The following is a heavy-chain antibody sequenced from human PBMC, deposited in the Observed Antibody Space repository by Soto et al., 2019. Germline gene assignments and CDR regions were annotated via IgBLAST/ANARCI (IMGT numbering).Heavy chain of an antibody. CDR2: YDPADGAL. CDR3: ATDCFDSTGWEAFYM. D-gene: IGHD1-26*01. Sequence: QVQLVQSGAEVKKPGASVKVSCKVSGHTLTDLSIHWVRQAPGKGPEWMGGYDPADGALHYAQKFQGRFSMTEDTSTDTVQMELRSLRSEDTAVYYCATDCFDSTGWEAFYMWGQGTMVIGSS. V-gene: IGHV1-24*01. CDR1: GHTLTDLS. J-gene: IGHJ3*02.